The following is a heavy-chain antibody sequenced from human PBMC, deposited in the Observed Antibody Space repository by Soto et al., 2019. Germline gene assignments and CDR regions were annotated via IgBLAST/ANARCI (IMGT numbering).Heavy chain of an antibody. CDR3: ARVWGYSYGLASDI. D-gene: IGHD5-18*01. Sequence: PSETLSLTCAVSGGSISSCGDSWSWIRQPPGKGLKWIGYIYHSGSTYYNPSLKSRVTISVDRSKSQFSLKLSSVTAADTAVYYCARVWGYSYGLASDIWGQGTMVTVSS. CDR2: IYHSGST. CDR1: GGSISSCGDS. J-gene: IGHJ3*02. V-gene: IGHV4-30-2*01.